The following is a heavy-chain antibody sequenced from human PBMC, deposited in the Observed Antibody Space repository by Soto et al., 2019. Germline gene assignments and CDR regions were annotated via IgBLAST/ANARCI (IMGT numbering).Heavy chain of an antibody. Sequence: QITLKESGPTLVKPTQTLTLTCTFSGFSLSTSGVGVGWIRQPPGKALEWLALIYWDDDKRYSPSLKSRLTITKDTSKTQVVLTMTYMDPVDTATYYFAQVYCTNGRCYTLDDWGQGTTVTFSA. V-gene: IGHV2-5*02. CDR2: IYWDDDK. J-gene: IGHJ6*01. CDR1: GFSLSTSGVG. CDR3: AQVYCTNGRCYTLDD. D-gene: IGHD2-8*01.